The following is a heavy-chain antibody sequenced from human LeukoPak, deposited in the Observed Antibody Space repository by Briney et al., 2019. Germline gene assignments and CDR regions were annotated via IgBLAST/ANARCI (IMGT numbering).Heavy chain of an antibody. Sequence: SETLSLTCAVYGGSFSGYYWSWIRQPPGKGLEWIGEINHSGSTNYNPSLKSRATISVDTSKNQFSLKLSSVTAADTAVYYCARCPTRLVISHAIDYWAREPWSPSPQ. CDR2: INHSGST. D-gene: IGHD3-9*01. J-gene: IGHJ4*02. CDR3: ARCPTRLVISHAIDY. V-gene: IGHV4-34*01. CDR1: GGSFSGYY.